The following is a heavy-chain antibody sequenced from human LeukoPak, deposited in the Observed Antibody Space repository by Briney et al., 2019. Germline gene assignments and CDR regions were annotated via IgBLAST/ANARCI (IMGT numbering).Heavy chain of an antibody. CDR1: GFTFTNAW. D-gene: IGHD3-3*01. J-gene: IGHJ4*02. CDR2: IKSKTDGGTT. Sequence: GGSLRLSCAASGFTFTNAWMNWVRQAPGKGLEWVGRIKSKTDGGTTDYAAPVKGRFTISRDDSKNTLYLQMNSLKTEGTAVYYCTTTPTKYYDFWSAYNDYWGQGTLVTVSS. V-gene: IGHV3-15*07. CDR3: TTTPTKYYDFWSAYNDY.